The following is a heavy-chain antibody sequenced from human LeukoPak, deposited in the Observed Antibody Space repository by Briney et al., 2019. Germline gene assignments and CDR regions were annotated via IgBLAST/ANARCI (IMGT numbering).Heavy chain of an antibody. CDR2: IIPIFGTA. CDR1: GGTFSSYA. D-gene: IGHD3-22*01. CDR3: ATQTTYYYDSSGYSFDY. J-gene: IGHJ4*02. Sequence: ASVKVSCKASGGTFSSYAISWVRQAPGQGLEWMGGIIPIFGTANYAQKFQGRVTITADESTSTAYMELSSLRSEDTAVYYCATQTTYYYDSSGYSFDYWGQGTLVTVSS. V-gene: IGHV1-69*13.